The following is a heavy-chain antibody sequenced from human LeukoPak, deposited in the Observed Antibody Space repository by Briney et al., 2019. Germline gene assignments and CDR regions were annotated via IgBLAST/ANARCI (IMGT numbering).Heavy chain of an antibody. CDR1: GGSISSGGYY. V-gene: IGHV4-31*03. J-gene: IGHJ5*02. CDR2: IYYSGST. CDR3: ASTIRGDILTGYIDT. D-gene: IGHD3-9*01. Sequence: SEALSLTCTVSGGSISSGGYYWSWIRQHPGKGLEWIGYIYYSGSTYYNPSLKSRVTISVDTSKDQFSLKLSSVTAADTAVYYCASTIRGDILTGYIDTWGQGTLVTVSS.